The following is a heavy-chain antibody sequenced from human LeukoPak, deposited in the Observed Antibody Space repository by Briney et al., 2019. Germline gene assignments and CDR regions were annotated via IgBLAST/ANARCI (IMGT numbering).Heavy chain of an antibody. CDR1: GYTFSDYY. CDR3: ARGGYSSGWYEPLYYYYYYMDV. V-gene: IGHV1-2*02. D-gene: IGHD6-19*01. Sequence: ASVRVSCKASGYTFSDYYLHWVRQAPGQGLEWMGWINPNSGGTNYALKFQGRVTMSRDRSISTAYMELSRLRSDDTAVYYCARGGYSSGWYEPLYYYYYYMDVWGKGTTVTVSS. CDR2: INPNSGGT. J-gene: IGHJ6*03.